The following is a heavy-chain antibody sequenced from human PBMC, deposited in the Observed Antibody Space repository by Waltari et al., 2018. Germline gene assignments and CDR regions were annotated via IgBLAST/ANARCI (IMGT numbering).Heavy chain of an antibody. CDR2: IIPIFGTA. D-gene: IGHD3-3*01. V-gene: IGHV1-69*01. CDR1: GGTFSSYA. CDR3: ARSYDFWSGYYSVRWFDP. Sequence: QVQLVQSGAEVKKPGSSVKVSCKASGGTFSSYAISWVRQAPGQGLEWMGVIIPIFGTANYAQKFQGRVTITADESTSTAYMELSSLRSEDTAVYYCARSYDFWSGYYSVRWFDPWGQGTLVTVSS. J-gene: IGHJ5*02.